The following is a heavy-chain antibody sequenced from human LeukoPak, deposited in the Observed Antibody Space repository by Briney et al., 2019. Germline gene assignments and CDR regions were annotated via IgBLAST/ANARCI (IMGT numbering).Heavy chain of an antibody. D-gene: IGHD3-9*01. CDR2: IYPGDSDT. J-gene: IGHJ3*02. CDR1: GYNISTYW. V-gene: IGHV5-51*01. CDR3: ARHGSFDWVLDASDI. Sequence: GESLKISCKASGYNISTYWIGWVRQMPGKGLEWMGIIYPGDSDTRCGPSSQGQVTISVDKSISTAYLQWNSLKASDTAMYYCARHGSFDWVLDASDIWGQGTMVTVSS.